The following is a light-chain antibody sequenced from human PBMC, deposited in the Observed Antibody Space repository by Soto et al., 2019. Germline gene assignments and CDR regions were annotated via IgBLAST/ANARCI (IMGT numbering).Light chain of an antibody. CDR3: QQYGSSPT. CDR1: QSVSSN. V-gene: IGKV3-15*01. Sequence: VMTQSPATLSLSPGESATLSCRASQSVSSNLAWYQQKPGQAPRLLIYGASTRATGIQASFSGSGSGTEFTLTIRRLEPEDFAVYYCQQYGSSPTCGQGTRLEIK. J-gene: IGKJ5*01. CDR2: GAS.